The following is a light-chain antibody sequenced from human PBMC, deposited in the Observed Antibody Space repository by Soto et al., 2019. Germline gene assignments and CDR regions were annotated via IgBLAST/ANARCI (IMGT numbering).Light chain of an antibody. CDR2: EVN. CDR3: SSYTSDTNPYV. J-gene: IGLJ1*01. V-gene: IGLV2-14*01. Sequence: QSALTQPASVSGSPGQSITISCTGTSSDVGGYNYVSWYQLHPGKAPKLIVYEVNHRPSGLSNRFSGSKSGNTASLTISGLQAEDEGDYYCSSYTSDTNPYVFGTGTKFTVL. CDR1: SSDVGGYNY.